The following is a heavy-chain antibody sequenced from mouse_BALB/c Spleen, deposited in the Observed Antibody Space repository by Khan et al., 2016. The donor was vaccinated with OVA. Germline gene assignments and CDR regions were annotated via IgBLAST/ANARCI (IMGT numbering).Heavy chain of an antibody. V-gene: IGHV3-2*02. CDR2: ISYSGST. CDR1: GYSITSDYA. J-gene: IGHJ4*01. D-gene: IGHD2-10*02. CDR3: ARFQYGNFYAMDY. Sequence: VQLKESGPGLVKPSQSLSLTCTVTGYSITSDYAWNWIWQFPGNKLEWMGYISYSGSTSYNPSLKSRISITRDTSKNQFFLQLNSVTTEDTATYYCARFQYGNFYAMDYWGQGTSVTVSS.